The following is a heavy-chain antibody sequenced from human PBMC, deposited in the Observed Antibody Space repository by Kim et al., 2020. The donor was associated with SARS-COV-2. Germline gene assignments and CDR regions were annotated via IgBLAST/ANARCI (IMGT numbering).Heavy chain of an antibody. CDR1: GGSFSGYY. CDR2: INHSGST. V-gene: IGHV4-34*01. Sequence: SETLSLTCAVYGGSFSGYYWSWIRQPPGKGLEWIGEINHSGSTNYNPSLKSRVTISVDTSKNQFSLKLSSVTAADTAVYYCARVFGYDFWSGSGYFDYWGQGTLVTVSS. CDR3: ARVFGYDFWSGSGYFDY. J-gene: IGHJ4*02. D-gene: IGHD3-3*01.